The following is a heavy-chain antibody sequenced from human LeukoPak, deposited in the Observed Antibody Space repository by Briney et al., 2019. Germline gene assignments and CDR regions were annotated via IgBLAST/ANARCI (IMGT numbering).Heavy chain of an antibody. Sequence: GGSLRLSCTASGFTFVDYAMTWVRQAPGKGLEWVGFIRSNPYGGTTEYAASVKGRFTISRDDSKSIANLQMNSLKTEDTAVYYCTRGLLPGYWGQGTLVTVSS. CDR2: IRSNPYGGTT. V-gene: IGHV3-49*04. CDR3: TRGLLPGY. CDR1: GFTFVDYA. J-gene: IGHJ4*02. D-gene: IGHD2/OR15-2a*01.